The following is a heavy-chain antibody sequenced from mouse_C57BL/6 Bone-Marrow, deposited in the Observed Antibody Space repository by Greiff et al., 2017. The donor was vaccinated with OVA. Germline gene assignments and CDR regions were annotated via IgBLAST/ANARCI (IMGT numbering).Heavy chain of an antibody. D-gene: IGHD1-3*01. Sequence: QVQLQQPGAELVMPGASVKLSCKASGYTFTSYWMHWVKQRPGQGLEWIGEIDPSDSYTNYNQKFKGKSTLTVDKSSSTAYMQLSSLTSEDSAVYYCAREGEKFLEWAMDYWGQGTSVTVSS. CDR2: IDPSDSYT. J-gene: IGHJ4*01. CDR1: GYTFTSYW. CDR3: AREGEKFLEWAMDY. V-gene: IGHV1-69*01.